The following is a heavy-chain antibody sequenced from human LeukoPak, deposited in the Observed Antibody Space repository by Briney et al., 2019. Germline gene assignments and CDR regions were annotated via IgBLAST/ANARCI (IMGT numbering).Heavy chain of an antibody. V-gene: IGHV5-51*01. Sequence: GESLKISCKGSGYSFTSYWIGWVRPMPGKGVEWMGIIYPGDSDTRYSPSFQGQVTISADKSISTAYLQWSSLKASDTAMYYCARRGDSGWDGFDYWGQGTLVTVSS. CDR3: ARRGDSGWDGFDY. J-gene: IGHJ4*02. D-gene: IGHD5-12*01. CDR2: IYPGDSDT. CDR1: GYSFTSYW.